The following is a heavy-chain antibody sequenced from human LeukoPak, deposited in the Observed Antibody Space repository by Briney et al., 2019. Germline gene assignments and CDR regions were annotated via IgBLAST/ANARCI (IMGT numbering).Heavy chain of an antibody. Sequence: ASVKVSCKASGYTFTGYYMHWVRQAPGQGLEWMGWINPNSGGTNYAQKFQGWVTMTRDTSISTAYMELSSLRSEDTAVYYCATNYDSSGPRGDYGMDVWGQGTTVTVSS. CDR3: ATNYDSSGPRGDYGMDV. CDR2: INPNSGGT. D-gene: IGHD3-22*01. V-gene: IGHV1-2*04. J-gene: IGHJ6*02. CDR1: GYTFTGYY.